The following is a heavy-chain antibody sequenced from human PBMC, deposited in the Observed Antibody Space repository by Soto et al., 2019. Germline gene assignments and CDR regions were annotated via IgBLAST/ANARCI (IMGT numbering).Heavy chain of an antibody. CDR2: IYYSGST. D-gene: IGHD3-16*01. J-gene: IGHJ5*01. V-gene: IGHV4-61*01. CDR1: GDSVTSGNYY. CDR3: VMIPGDTYMICWCDP. Sequence: SETLSLTCTVSGDSVTSGNYYWSWIRQPPGKGLEWIGHIYYSGSTNYSPSLKSRVTISLDTSNNQFSLQITSVTAADTAVDYCVMIPGDTYMICWCDPWGQGTLVTVSS.